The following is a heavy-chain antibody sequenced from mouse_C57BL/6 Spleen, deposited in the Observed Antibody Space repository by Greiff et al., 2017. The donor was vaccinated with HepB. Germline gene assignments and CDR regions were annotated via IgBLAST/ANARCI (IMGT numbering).Heavy chain of an antibody. J-gene: IGHJ1*03. V-gene: IGHV10-1*01. Sequence: EVMLVESGGGLVQPKGSLKLSCAASGFSFNTYAMNWVRQAPGKGLEWVARIRSKSNNYAKYYADSVKDRFTISRDDSESMLYLQMNNLKTEDTAMYYCVYGSRFDVWGTGTTVTVSS. D-gene: IGHD1-1*01. CDR1: GFSFNTYA. CDR2: IRSKSNNYAK. CDR3: VYGSRFDV.